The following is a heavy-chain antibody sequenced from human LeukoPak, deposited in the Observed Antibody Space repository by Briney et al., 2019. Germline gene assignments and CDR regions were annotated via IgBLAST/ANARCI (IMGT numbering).Heavy chain of an antibody. CDR1: GGSISGYY. CDR2: IIHSGST. V-gene: IGHV4-59*01. CDR3: ARWGRESSGWYNY. D-gene: IGHD6-19*01. J-gene: IGHJ4*02. Sequence: PSETLSLTCTVSGGSISGYYWTWIRQPPGKGLEWIGYIIHSGSTDYNPSLKSRVTISVDTSKNQFSLNLSSVTAADTAVYYCARWGRESSGWYNYWGQGTLVTVSS.